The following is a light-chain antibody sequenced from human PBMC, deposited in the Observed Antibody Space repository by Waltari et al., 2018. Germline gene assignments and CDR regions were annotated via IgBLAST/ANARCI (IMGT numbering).Light chain of an antibody. Sequence: QSALTQPASVSGSPGQSITISCTGTSSDIGNYNFVSWYQHQPGQAPKLVIYDVSARPSGVSNRCSGSKSGNTASLTISGLQPEDEADYYCCSYVDTTSWLFGGGTKLTVL. CDR1: SSDIGNYNF. CDR2: DVS. J-gene: IGLJ3*02. V-gene: IGLV2-23*02. CDR3: CSYVDTTSWL.